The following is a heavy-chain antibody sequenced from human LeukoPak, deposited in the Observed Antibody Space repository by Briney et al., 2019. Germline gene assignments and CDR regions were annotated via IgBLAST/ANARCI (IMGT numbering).Heavy chain of an antibody. D-gene: IGHD2-15*01. CDR1: GGTFISYA. CDR3: ARDGCSGGSCLYFDY. CDR2: IIPIFGTA. J-gene: IGHJ4*02. Sequence: ASVKVSFKASGGTFISYAISWVRQAPGQGLEWMGGIIPIFGTANYAQKFQGRVTITADESTSTAYMELSSLRSEDTAVYYCARDGCSGGSCLYFDYWGQGTLVTVSS. V-gene: IGHV1-69*13.